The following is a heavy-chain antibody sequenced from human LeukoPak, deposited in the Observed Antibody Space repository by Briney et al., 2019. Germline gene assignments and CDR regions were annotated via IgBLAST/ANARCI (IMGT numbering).Heavy chain of an antibody. CDR3: ARANLDIVVVPAAKGAYYYYGMDV. J-gene: IGHJ6*02. CDR1: GGTFSSYA. CDR2: IIPIFGTA. V-gene: IGHV1-69*01. Sequence: SVKVSCKASGGTFSSYAISWVRQAPGQGLEWMGGIIPIFGTANYAQKFQGRVTITADESTSTAYMELSSLRSEDTAVYYCARANLDIVVVPAAKGAYYYYGMDVWGQGTTVTVSS. D-gene: IGHD2-2*03.